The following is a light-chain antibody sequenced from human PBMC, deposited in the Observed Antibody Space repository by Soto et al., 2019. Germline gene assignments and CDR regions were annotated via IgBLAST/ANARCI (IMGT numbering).Light chain of an antibody. Sequence: DIQMTQSPSTLSASVVDRVTITCRASQNIRSWLAWYQQKPGKAPKLLIYDASSLESGVPSRFSGSGSGTEFTLTISSLQPDDFATYYCQQYNSYSTFGQGTKVDIK. J-gene: IGKJ1*01. CDR2: DAS. CDR1: QNIRSW. V-gene: IGKV1-5*01. CDR3: QQYNSYST.